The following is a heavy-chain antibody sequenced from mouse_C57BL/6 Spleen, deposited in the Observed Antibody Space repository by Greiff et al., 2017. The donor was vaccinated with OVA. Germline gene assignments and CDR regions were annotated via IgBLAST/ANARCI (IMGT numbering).Heavy chain of an antibody. Sequence: EVQGVESGPELVKPGASVKISCKASGYSFTGYYMNWVKQSPEKSLEWIGEINPSTGGTTYNQKFKAKATLTVDKSSSTAYMQLKSLTSEDSAVYYCARGLRRYFDYWGQGTTLTVSS. J-gene: IGHJ2*01. CDR2: INPSTGGT. CDR1: GYSFTGYY. D-gene: IGHD2-4*01. CDR3: ARGLRRYFDY. V-gene: IGHV1-42*01.